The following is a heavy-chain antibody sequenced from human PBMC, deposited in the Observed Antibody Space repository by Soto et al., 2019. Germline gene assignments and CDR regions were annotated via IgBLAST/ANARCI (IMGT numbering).Heavy chain of an antibody. J-gene: IGHJ4*02. V-gene: IGHV1-69*06. CDR1: GGTFSSYA. CDR2: IIPIFGTA. CDR3: ASNALAYDSSGYYYAYFDY. D-gene: IGHD3-22*01. Sequence: SVKVSCKASGGTFSSYAISWVRQAPGQGLEWMGGIIPIFGTANYAQKFQGRVTITADKSTSTAYMELSSLRSEDTAVYYCASNALAYDSSGYYYAYFDYWGQGTLVTVSS.